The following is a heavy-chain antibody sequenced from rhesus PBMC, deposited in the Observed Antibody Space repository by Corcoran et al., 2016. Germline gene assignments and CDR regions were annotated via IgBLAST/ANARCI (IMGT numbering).Heavy chain of an antibody. V-gene: IGHV4-173*01. CDR1: GGSISSNY. CDR2: ISGSGRST. Sequence: QLQLQESGPGLVKPSETLSPTCAVSGGSISSNYWSWIRQSPGKGLEWIGRISGSGRSTDYNPSLKSRVTSSTDTSKNQFSLKLSSVTAADTVVYSGARKGFWGQGVLVTVSS. CDR3: ARKGF. J-gene: IGHJ4*01.